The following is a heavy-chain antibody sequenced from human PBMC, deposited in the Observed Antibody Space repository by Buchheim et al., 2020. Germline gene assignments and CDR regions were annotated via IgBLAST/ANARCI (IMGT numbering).Heavy chain of an antibody. D-gene: IGHD5-12*01. CDR3: ARHKGSPYSGSLEY. J-gene: IGHJ4*02. CDR1: GGSISSDY. V-gene: IGHV4-59*08. Sequence: QVQLQESGPGLVKPSETLALTCTVSGGSISSDYWSWIRQPPGKGLEWIGYIHYSGTTNYNPSLTSRVFISIDTSKIQFSLRLSSVTAADTAEYYCARHKGSPYSGSLEYWGQGTL. CDR2: IHYSGTT.